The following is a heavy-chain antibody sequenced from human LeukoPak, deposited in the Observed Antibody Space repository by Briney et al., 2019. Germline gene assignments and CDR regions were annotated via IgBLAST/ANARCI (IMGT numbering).Heavy chain of an antibody. Sequence: PGGSLRLSCAASGFTFSSYAMTWVRQAPGKGLEWVSAISGSGGRTHYADSVKGRFTISRDNSKNTLYLQMNSLRAEDTAVYYCAKLRQQLVREFDYWGQGTLVTVSS. CDR2: ISGSGGRT. J-gene: IGHJ4*02. CDR3: AKLRQQLVREFDY. V-gene: IGHV3-23*01. CDR1: GFTFSSYA. D-gene: IGHD6-13*01.